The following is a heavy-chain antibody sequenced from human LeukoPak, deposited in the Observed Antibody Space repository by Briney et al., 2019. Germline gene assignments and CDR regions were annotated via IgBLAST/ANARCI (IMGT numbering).Heavy chain of an antibody. J-gene: IGHJ5*02. CDR3: ARTYSNYYWFDP. CDR2: IIPIFGTA. V-gene: IGHV1-69*05. CDR1: GGTFSSYA. D-gene: IGHD4-11*01. Sequence: SVKVSCKASGGTFSSYAISWVRQAPGQGLEWMGGIIPIFGTANYAQKFQGRVTITTDESTSTAYMELSSLRSEDTAVYYCARTYSNYYWFDPWGQGTLVTVSS.